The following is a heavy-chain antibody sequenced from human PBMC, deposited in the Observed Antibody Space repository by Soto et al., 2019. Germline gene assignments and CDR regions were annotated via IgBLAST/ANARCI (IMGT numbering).Heavy chain of an antibody. CDR1: GGSINRDGYH. V-gene: IGHV4-31*03. CDR2: VHYSGST. J-gene: IGHJ2*01. CDR3: VREIRYYGSGSLHWYFDL. Sequence: QLQESGPGLVKPSQTLSLTCIVSGGSINRDGYHWSWIRHRPGKGLEWLGYVHYSGSTYFNRSLKSRLSMSIDTSKNEFSVKLTSVTAADTAIYSCVREIRYYGSGSLHWYFDLWGPGTLVTVSS. D-gene: IGHD3-10*01.